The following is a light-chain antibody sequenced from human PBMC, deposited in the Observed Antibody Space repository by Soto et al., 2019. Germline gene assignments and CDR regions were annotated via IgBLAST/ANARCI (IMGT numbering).Light chain of an antibody. Sequence: QSALTQPRSVSGSPGQSVTISCIGTSSDVGGYNYVSWYQQHPGKAPKLMIYDVSKRPSVVPDRFSGSKSGNTASLTISGLQAEDEADYYCCSYAGSYTVIFGGGTKLTVL. CDR3: CSYAGSYTVI. CDR2: DVS. J-gene: IGLJ2*01. CDR1: SSDVGGYNY. V-gene: IGLV2-11*01.